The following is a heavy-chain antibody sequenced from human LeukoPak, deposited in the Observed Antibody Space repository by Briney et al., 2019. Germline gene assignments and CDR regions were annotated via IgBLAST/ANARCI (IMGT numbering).Heavy chain of an antibody. CDR3: AKRITVSAGYYLDS. CDR2: VSGGGAYT. Sequence: GGSLRLSCVGSGFSFSSFAMSWVRQAPGKGLEWVSTVSGGGAYTYYADSVKGRFTVSRDDSKSMHFLQMNSLRPEDTALYFCAKRITVSAGYYLDSWGQGPLVTVSS. D-gene: IGHD2-8*01. CDR1: GFSFSSFA. V-gene: IGHV3-23*01. J-gene: IGHJ4*02.